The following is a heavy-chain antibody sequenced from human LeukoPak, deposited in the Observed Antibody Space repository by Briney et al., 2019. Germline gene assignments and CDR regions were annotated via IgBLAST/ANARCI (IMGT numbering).Heavy chain of an antibody. V-gene: IGHV3-23*01. CDR2: FSGSGGST. CDR3: GGSGGYYFDY. CDR1: GFPFSSYA. J-gene: IGHJ4*02. Sequence: GSLRLSCSAPGFPFSSYAMGWVRQAPGKGLECISGFSGSGGSTYYADSVKGRFTISRDNSKNTLYLQMNSLRTEGTAVYYCGGSGGYYFDYWGQGTLVTVSS. D-gene: IGHD3-10*01.